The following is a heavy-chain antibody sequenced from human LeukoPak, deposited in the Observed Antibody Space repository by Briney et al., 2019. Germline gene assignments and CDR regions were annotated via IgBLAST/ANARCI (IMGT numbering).Heavy chain of an antibody. J-gene: IGHJ3*02. Sequence: ASVKVSCKTSGFSFRNYGVSWVRQAPGQGLEWMGWIISHNGDTELAQKFQGRVTMTTDTSTSTAYMELRSLRSDDTAVYYCARDREGCGGDCYSGVFPDAFDIWGQGTMVTVSS. V-gene: IGHV1-18*01. CDR3: ARDREGCGGDCYSGVFPDAFDI. D-gene: IGHD2-21*02. CDR1: GFSFRNYG. CDR2: IISHNGDT.